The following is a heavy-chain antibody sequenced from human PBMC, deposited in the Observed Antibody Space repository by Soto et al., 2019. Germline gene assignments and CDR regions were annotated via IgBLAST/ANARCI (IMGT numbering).Heavy chain of an antibody. J-gene: IGHJ6*02. Sequence: SVKVSCKASGGTSSSYAISWVRQAPGQGLEWMGGIIPIFGTANYAQKFQGRVTITADESTSTAYMELSSLRSEDTAVYYCARQVEPLVPAALYYYYYGMDVWGQGTTVTVSS. CDR3: ARQVEPLVPAALYYYYYGMDV. CDR1: GGTSSSYA. V-gene: IGHV1-69*13. D-gene: IGHD2-2*01. CDR2: IIPIFGTA.